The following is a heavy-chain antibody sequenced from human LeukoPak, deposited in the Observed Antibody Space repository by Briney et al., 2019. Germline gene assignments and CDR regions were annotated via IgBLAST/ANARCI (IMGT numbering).Heavy chain of an antibody. V-gene: IGHV3-23*01. CDR1: GFTFSSYA. CDR3: AKDVDFVVVAATLDY. D-gene: IGHD2-15*01. CDR2: ISGSGGST. Sequence: GGSLRLSCAASGFTFSSYAMSWVRQAPGKGLEWVSAISGSGGSTYYADSVKGRFTIPRDNSKNTLYLQMNSLRAEDTAVYYCAKDVDFVVVAATLDYWGQGTLVTVSS. J-gene: IGHJ4*02.